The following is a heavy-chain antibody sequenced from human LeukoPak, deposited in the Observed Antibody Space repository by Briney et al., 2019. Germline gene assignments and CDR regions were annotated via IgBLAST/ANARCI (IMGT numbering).Heavy chain of an antibody. Sequence: PSQTLSLTCTVSGDSISSGDYYWSWIRQPAGKGLEWIGRISSSGSTNYNPSLKSRVTMSVDTSKNQFSLKLSSVTAADTAVYYCAGLTDCSSTSCYRRHNYYYYMDVWGKGTTVTISS. D-gene: IGHD2-2*01. V-gene: IGHV4-61*02. CDR2: ISSSGST. CDR1: GDSISSGDYY. CDR3: AGLTDCSSTSCYRRHNYYYYMDV. J-gene: IGHJ6*03.